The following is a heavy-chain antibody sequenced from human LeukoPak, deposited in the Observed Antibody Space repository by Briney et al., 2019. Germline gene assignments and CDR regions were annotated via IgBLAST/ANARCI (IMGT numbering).Heavy chain of an antibody. V-gene: IGHV3-23*01. CDR1: GFTFSSYA. J-gene: IGHJ4*02. CDR3: ASLVLEWLFSPSDY. CDR2: ISGSGGST. D-gene: IGHD3-3*01. Sequence: GGSLRLSCAASGFTFSSYAMNWVRQAPGKGLEWVSAISGSGGSTYYADSVKVRSTISRDNSKNTLYLQMNSLRAEDTAVYYCASLVLEWLFSPSDYWGQGTLVTVSS.